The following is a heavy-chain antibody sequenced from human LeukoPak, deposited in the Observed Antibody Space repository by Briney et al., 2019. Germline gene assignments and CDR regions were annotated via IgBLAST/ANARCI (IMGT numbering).Heavy chain of an antibody. CDR1: GGSISSYQ. J-gene: IGHJ4*02. D-gene: IGHD4-23*01. CDR2: IYDSGSA. V-gene: IGHV4-59*01. Sequence: SETLPLTCTVSGGSISSYQWSWIRQPPGKGLEWIGNIYDSGSANYNPSLKSRVVISVDTSKNQFSLNLTPVTAADTAVYYCARVGVDYSGNVLKYFFDYWGQGTLVTVSS. CDR3: ARVGVDYSGNVLKYFFDY.